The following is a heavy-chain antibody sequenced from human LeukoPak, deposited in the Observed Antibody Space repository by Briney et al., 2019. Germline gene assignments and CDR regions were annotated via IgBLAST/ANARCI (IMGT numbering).Heavy chain of an antibody. CDR3: AKGIRGYSYVDWFDP. J-gene: IGHJ5*02. D-gene: IGHD5-18*01. CDR2: ISYDGSNK. Sequence: PGGSLRLSCAASGFTFSSYGMHWVRQAPGKGLEWVAVISYDGSNKYYADSVKGRFTISRDNSKNTLYLQMNSLRAEDTAVYYCAKGIRGYSYVDWFDPWGQGTLVTVSS. V-gene: IGHV3-30*18. CDR1: GFTFSSYG.